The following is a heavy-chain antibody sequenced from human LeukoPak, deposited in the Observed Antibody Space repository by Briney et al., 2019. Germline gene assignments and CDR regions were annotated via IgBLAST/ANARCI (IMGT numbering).Heavy chain of an antibody. CDR1: GYTFTGYY. Sequence: ASVKVSCKASGYTFTGYYMHWVRQAPGQGLEWMGRINPNSGGTNYAQKFQGRVTMTRDTSISTAYMELSRLRSDDTAVYYCARVYYDGSGLGFWGQGTLVTVSS. V-gene: IGHV1-2*06. D-gene: IGHD3-22*01. CDR3: ARVYYDGSGLGF. CDR2: INPNSGGT. J-gene: IGHJ4*02.